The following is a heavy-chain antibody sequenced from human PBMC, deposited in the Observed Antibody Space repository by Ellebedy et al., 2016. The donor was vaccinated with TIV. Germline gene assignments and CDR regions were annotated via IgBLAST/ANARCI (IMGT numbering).Heavy chain of an antibody. D-gene: IGHD6-6*01. J-gene: IGHJ4*02. Sequence: SGPTLVKPTQTLTLTCTFSGFSLTTSGMCVSWIRQPPGKALEWLARIDWDDDKYYSTSLKTRLTISKDTSQNQVVLTMTNMDPLDTATYYCARLSFGAYSSSSVSYYFDYWGQGTLVTVSS. CDR2: IDWDDDK. CDR1: GFSLTTSGMC. V-gene: IGHV2-70*11. CDR3: ARLSFGAYSSSSVSYYFDY.